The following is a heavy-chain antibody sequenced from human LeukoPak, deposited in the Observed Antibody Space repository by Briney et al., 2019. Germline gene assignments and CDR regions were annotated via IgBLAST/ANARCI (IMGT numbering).Heavy chain of an antibody. CDR2: ISYSSSYI. D-gene: IGHD1-1*01. V-gene: IGHV3-21*01. Sequence: GGSLTLSCAVSGFTFSSYNMNWVRQAPGKGLEWISSISYSSSYIYYADSEKRRFNISRDNDKHSLYMQMHSLSAEDAAVYYCANNSEDYWGQGTLVTVSS. CDR1: GFTFSSYN. CDR3: ANNSEDY. J-gene: IGHJ4*02.